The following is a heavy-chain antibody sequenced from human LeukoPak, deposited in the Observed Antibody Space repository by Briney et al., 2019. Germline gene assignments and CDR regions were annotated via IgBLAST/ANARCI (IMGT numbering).Heavy chain of an antibody. Sequence: SSETLSLTCAVYGGSFSGYYWSWIRQPPGKGLEWIGEINHNGSTNYNPSLKSRVTISVDTSKNQFSLKLSSVTAADTAVYYCARGVMYYYGSGSYDNWGQGTLVTVSS. CDR1: GGSFSGYY. CDR3: ARGVMYYYGSGSYDN. D-gene: IGHD3-10*01. J-gene: IGHJ4*02. V-gene: IGHV4-34*01. CDR2: INHNGST.